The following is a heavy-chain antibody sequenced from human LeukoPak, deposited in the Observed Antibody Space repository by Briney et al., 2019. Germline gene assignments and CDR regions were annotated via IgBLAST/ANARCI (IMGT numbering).Heavy chain of an antibody. Sequence: SETLSLTCTVSGGPISSYYWSWIRQPPGKGLEWIGYIYYSGSTNYNPSLKSRVTISVDTSKNQFSLKLSSVTAADTAVYYCARDDVWGQGTLVTVSS. CDR1: GGPISSYY. CDR3: ARDDV. V-gene: IGHV4-59*01. CDR2: IYYSGST. J-gene: IGHJ4*02.